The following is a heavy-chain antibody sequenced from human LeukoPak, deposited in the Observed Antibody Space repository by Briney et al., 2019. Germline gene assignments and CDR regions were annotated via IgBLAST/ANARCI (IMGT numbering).Heavy chain of an antibody. CDR2: IYYSAIT. D-gene: IGHD5-24*01. J-gene: IGHJ2*01. V-gene: IGHV4-31*03. CDR3: VRFSDGYGPWYFDL. CDR1: GDAISSGGYY. Sequence: SQTLSLTCTVSGDAISSGGYYGGWIRQHPGEGPEWVGYIYYSAITYYNPSLKGRGATSIGTSKNHFSLTLRSATAADTAVYYCVRFSDGYGPWYFDLWGRGTLVIVSS.